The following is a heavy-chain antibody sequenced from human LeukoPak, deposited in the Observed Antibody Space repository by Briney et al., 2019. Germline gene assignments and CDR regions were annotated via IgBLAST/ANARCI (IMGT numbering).Heavy chain of an antibody. CDR1: GLTFSSYG. Sequence: TGGSLRVSCATSGLTFSSYGMHWVRQAPGKGLEWVAFIRYDGSNRYYADSVKGRFTISRDNSKNTLYLQMNSLRAEDTAVYYCAKDVRSNCYYGDACDIWGQGTMVIVSS. V-gene: IGHV3-30*02. D-gene: IGHD3-16*02. CDR2: IRYDGSNR. CDR3: AKDVRSNCYYGDACDI. J-gene: IGHJ3*02.